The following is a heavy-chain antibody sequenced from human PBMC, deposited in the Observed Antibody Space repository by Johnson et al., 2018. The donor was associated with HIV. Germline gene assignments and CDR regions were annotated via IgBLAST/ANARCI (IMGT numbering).Heavy chain of an antibody. D-gene: IGHD1-26*01. J-gene: IGHJ3*02. CDR1: GFTFINAW. V-gene: IGHV3-15*01. CDR2: IYSKTDGGTT. CDR3: NTDRVDGGGSYYNAFDI. Sequence: VHLVESGGGLVKPGGSLRLSCAASGFTFINAWMSWVRQAPGKGLEWVGRIYSKTDGGTTEYAAPVKGRFTISRDDSKNTLYLQMNSLKTEDTALYYCNTDRVDGGGSYYNAFDIWGQGTMVTVSS.